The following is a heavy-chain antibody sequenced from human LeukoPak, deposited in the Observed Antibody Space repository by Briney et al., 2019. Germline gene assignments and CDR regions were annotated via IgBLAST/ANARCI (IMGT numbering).Heavy chain of an antibody. CDR3: AREGSQEVVIIRGFDC. V-gene: IGHV3-74*03. CDR1: GVTFSSYW. Sequence: GSLRLSCAASGVTFSSYWMYWVREAGGKGRVWPSSINMYVTNIQYADCVKALFTMSKDNAKSTQYLQINSLRPADTAVYYCAREGSQEVVIIRGFDCWGQGTLVTVSS. CDR2: INMYVTNI. D-gene: IGHD3-3*01. J-gene: IGHJ4*02.